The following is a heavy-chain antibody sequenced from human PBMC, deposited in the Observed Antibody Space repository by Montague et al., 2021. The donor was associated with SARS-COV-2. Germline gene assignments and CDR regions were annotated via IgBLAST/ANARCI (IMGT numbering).Heavy chain of an antibody. CDR1: GGSFSGYY. D-gene: IGHD3-16*01. CDR3: VRGWGSWFH. V-gene: IGHV4-34*01. J-gene: IGHJ4*02. CDR2: TNDSGRT. Sequence: SETLSLTCAVYGGSFSGYYWSRFRQHPGRGLEWIGETNDSGRTNYNPSLKGRVTISVDTSKNQFSLRLSSVTAADTAVYYCVRGWGSWFHWGQGTLVSVSS.